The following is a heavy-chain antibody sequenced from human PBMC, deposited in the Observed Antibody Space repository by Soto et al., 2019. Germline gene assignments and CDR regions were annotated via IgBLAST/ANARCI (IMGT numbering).Heavy chain of an antibody. CDR1: GFTFSSYG. Sequence: PGGSLRLSCAASGFTFSSYGMHWVRQAPGKGLEWVAVIWYDGSNKYYADSVKGRFTISRDNSKNTLYLQMNSLRAEDTAVYYCARDKRLLLWFGDDYYGMDVWGQGTTVTVSS. CDR3: ARDKRLLLWFGDDYYGMDV. CDR2: IWYDGSNK. V-gene: IGHV3-33*01. D-gene: IGHD3-10*01. J-gene: IGHJ6*02.